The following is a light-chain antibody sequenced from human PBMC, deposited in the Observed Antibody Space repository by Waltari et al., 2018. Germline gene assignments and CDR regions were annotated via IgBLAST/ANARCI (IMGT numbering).Light chain of an antibody. J-gene: IGKJ2*01. CDR1: QSISSY. V-gene: IGKV1-5*01. Sequence: DIQMTQSPSSLSASVGDRVTITCRASQSISSYLYWYQQKPEKGPQLLIYAASSLQSGVPSRFSGSGSGTEFTLTISSLQPDDFATYYCQQYNSFSHFTFGQGTKLEIK. CDR2: AAS. CDR3: QQYNSFSHFT.